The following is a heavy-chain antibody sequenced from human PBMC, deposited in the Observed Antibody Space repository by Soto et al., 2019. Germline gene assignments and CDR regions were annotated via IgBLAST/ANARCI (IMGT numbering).Heavy chain of an antibody. J-gene: IGHJ4*02. CDR2: ISGSGTYT. V-gene: IGHV3-21*06. CDR1: GFTFSNYN. CDR3: GRDIWGDISGYYLSTEFDY. D-gene: IGHD3-22*01. Sequence: EVQLVESGGGLVKPGGSLRLSCAASGFTFSNYNINWVRQAPGKGLEWVSFISGSGTYTYYADSVKGRFTISRDNAKNYVYLAVDSLRDDYTAVYYCGRDIWGDISGYYLSTEFDYRGQGTLVTVSS.